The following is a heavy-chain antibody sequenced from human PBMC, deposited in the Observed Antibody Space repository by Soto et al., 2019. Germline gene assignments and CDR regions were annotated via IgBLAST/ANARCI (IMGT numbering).Heavy chain of an antibody. CDR2: INHSGST. V-gene: IGHV4-34*01. D-gene: IGHD2-15*01. Sequence: SKTLSLTCAVYGGSFSGYYWSRIRQPPGKGLEWIGEINHSGSTNYNPSLKSRVTISVDTSKNQFSLKLSSVTAADTAVYYCARYIVVVVAATRASNWFDPSGQATLVTVSS. CDR3: ARYIVVVVAATRASNWFDP. CDR1: GGSFSGYY. J-gene: IGHJ5*02.